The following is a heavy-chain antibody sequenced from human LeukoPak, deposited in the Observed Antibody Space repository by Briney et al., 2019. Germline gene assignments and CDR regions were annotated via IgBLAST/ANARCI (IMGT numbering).Heavy chain of an antibody. CDR3: ARDVVRTVTTLPAFDSFDI. D-gene: IGHD4-17*01. CDR1: GFTFSSYG. V-gene: IGHV3-33*01. J-gene: IGHJ3*02. Sequence: GRSLRLSRAASGFTFSSYGMHWVRQAPGKGLEWVAVIWYDGSNKYYADSVKGRFTISRDNSKNTLYLQMNSLRAEDTAVYYCARDVVRTVTTLPAFDSFDIWGQGTMVTVSS. CDR2: IWYDGSNK.